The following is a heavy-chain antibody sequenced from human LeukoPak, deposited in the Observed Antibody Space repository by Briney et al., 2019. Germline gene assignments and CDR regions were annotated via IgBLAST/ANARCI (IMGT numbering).Heavy chain of an antibody. D-gene: IGHD1-1*01. CDR2: IWYDGSNK. Sequence: GGSLRLSCAASGFTFSRYGMHWVRQAPGKGLEWVAVIWYDGSNKYYADSVKGRFTISRDNSKTTLYLQMNSLRAEDTAVYYCARRAGTTHGYYYYYGMDVWGQGTTVTVSS. V-gene: IGHV3-33*01. CDR1: GFTFSRYG. CDR3: ARRAGTTHGYYYYYGMDV. J-gene: IGHJ6*02.